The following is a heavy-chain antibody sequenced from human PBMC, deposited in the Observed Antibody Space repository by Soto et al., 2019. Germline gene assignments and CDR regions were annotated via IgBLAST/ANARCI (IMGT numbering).Heavy chain of an antibody. CDR3: TRLETDY. CDR1: GYTFTTHT. V-gene: IGHV1-3*01. CDR2: MNGGNGNT. Sequence: QVQLVQSGAEVKRPGASVKVFCKASGYTFTTHTMHWVRQAPGQGLEWMGWMNGGNGNTKYSQKFQGRVTFTRDTCASTAYMELISLRSEDTAVYYCTRLETDYWGQGTLVTVSS. J-gene: IGHJ4*02.